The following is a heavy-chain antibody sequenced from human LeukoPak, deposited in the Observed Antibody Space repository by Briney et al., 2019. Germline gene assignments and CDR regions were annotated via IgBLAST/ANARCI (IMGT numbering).Heavy chain of an antibody. CDR2: ISGSGGST. D-gene: IGHD1-14*01. Sequence: GGSLRLSCAASGFTFSSYAMSWVRQAPGKGLEWVSAISGSGGSTYYAASVKGRFTISRDNSKNTLYLQMNSLRAEDTAVYYCAKSPRGATTFDYWGQGTLVTVSS. CDR3: AKSPRGATTFDY. J-gene: IGHJ4*02. CDR1: GFTFSSYA. V-gene: IGHV3-23*01.